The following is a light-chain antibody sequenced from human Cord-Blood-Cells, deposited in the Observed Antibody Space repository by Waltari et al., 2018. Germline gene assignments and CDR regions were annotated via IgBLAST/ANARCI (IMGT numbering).Light chain of an antibody. CDR3: NSRDSRV. Sequence: SSELTQDPAVSVALGQTVRTTCQGDSLRSSYASWYQQKPEQAPVLLIYGKNNRPPGIPDRFSGSSSGNTASLTITGAQAEDEADYYCNSRDSRVFGGGTKLTVL. J-gene: IGLJ2*01. CDR1: SLRSSY. V-gene: IGLV3-19*01. CDR2: GKN.